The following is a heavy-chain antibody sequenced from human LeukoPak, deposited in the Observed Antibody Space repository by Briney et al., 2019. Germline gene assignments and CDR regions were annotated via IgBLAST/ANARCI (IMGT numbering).Heavy chain of an antibody. V-gene: IGHV3-7*01. CDR1: GFSFSSSY. CDR2: IKGDGSDK. D-gene: IGHD6-19*01. CDR3: AREQYSSGWYGWED. J-gene: IGHJ4*02. Sequence: PGGSLRLSCAASGFSFSSSYMSWVRQAPGKGLEWVATIKGDGSDKSYVDSVKGRFTISTDNAKNSLYLQMNSLRAEDTAVYYCAREQYSSGWYGWEDWGQGTLVTVSS.